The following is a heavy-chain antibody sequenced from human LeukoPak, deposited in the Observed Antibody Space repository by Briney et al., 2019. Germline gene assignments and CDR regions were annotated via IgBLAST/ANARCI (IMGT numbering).Heavy chain of an antibody. J-gene: IGHJ2*01. CDR3: ARVSILNEPYWYFDL. Sequence: ASVKVSCKASGYTFTDYYMHWVRQAPGQGLEWMGWINPNSGGTNYAQKFQGRVTMTRDTSISTAYMDLTRLRSDDTAVYYCARVSILNEPYWYFDLWGRGTLVTVSS. D-gene: IGHD2/OR15-2a*01. V-gene: IGHV1-2*02. CDR2: INPNSGGT. CDR1: GYTFTDYY.